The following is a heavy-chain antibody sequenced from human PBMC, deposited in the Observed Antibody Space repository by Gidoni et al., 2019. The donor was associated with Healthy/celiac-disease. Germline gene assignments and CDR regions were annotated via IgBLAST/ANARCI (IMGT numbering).Heavy chain of an antibody. D-gene: IGHD3-16*02. CDR1: GFTFSDYY. CDR2: ISSSSSYT. V-gene: IGHV3-11*05. CDR3: ARVGLIETIDY. Sequence: QVQLVESGGGLVKHGGSLRLSCAPSGFTFSDYYMSWIRQAPGKGLEWVSYISSSSSYTNYADSVKGRFTISRDNAKNSLYLQMNSLRAEDTAVYYCARVGLIETIDYWGQGTLVTVSS. J-gene: IGHJ4*02.